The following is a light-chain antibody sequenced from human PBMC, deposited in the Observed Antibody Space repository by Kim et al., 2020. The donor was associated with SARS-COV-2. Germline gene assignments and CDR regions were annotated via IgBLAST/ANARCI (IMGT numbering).Light chain of an antibody. CDR1: KLGEKY. CDR2: QDN. J-gene: IGLJ2*01. Sequence: SYELTQPPSVSVSPGQTARITCSGDKLGEKYTSWYQHKSGQSPVVVIYQDNKRPSGMTERFSGSSSGNTATLTISGPQPMDEADYYCQTWDSTTVIFGEG. V-gene: IGLV3-1*01. CDR3: QTWDSTTVI.